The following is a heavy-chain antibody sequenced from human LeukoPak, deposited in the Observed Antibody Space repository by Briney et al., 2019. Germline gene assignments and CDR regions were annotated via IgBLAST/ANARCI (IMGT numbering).Heavy chain of an antibody. CDR1: GGSISSYY. CDR2: IYYSGST. V-gene: IGHV4-59*08. CDR3: ARYGIGYYYYGMDV. D-gene: IGHD3-10*01. J-gene: IGHJ6*02. Sequence: PSETLSLTCTVSGGSISSYYWSWIRQPPGKGLEWIGFIYYSGSTNYNPSLKSRVTISVDTSKNQFSLNLSSVTAADTAVYYCARYGIGYYYYGMDVWGQGTTVTVSS.